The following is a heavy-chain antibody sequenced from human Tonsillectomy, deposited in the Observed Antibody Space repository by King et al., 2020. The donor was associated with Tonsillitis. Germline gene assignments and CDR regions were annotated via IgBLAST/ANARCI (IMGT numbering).Heavy chain of an antibody. D-gene: IGHD4-11*01. CDR1: GFTFSSYG. J-gene: IGHJ4*02. CDR2: IRYDGDNN. CDR3: AKDLHQYSTYVSFTDY. Sequence: VQLVESGGGVVQPGGSLRLSCAASGFTFSSYGMHWVRQAPGKGLEWVAFIRYDGDNNYYADSVKGRFTISRDNSKNTLYLQMNTLRAEDTAVYYCAKDLHQYSTYVSFTDYWGQGTLVTVSS. V-gene: IGHV3-30*02.